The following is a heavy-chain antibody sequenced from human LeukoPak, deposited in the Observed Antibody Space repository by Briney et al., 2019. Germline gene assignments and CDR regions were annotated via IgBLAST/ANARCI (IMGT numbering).Heavy chain of an antibody. CDR1: GGSIYSSTYY. D-gene: IGHD5-24*01. J-gene: IGHJ4*02. CDR3: ARSRWLQFFDY. CDR2: LYHSEDT. V-gene: IGHV4-39*01. Sequence: PSETLSLTCTVSGGSIYSSTYYWGWIRQPPGRGLGWIASLYHSEDTYYNPSPKSRVTISVDTSKNQFSLNLSSVTAADTAVYYCARSRWLQFFDYWGRGTLVTVSS.